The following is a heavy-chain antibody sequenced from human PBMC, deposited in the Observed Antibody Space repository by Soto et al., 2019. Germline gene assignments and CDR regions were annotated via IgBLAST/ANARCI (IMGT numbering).Heavy chain of an antibody. CDR1: GGTFSSYA. D-gene: IGHD2-2*01. Sequence: QVQLVQSGAEVKKPGSSVKVSCKASGGTFSSYAISWVRQAPGQGLEWMGGIIPISGTANYAQKFRGRVTITADESTSTAYMELSSLRSEDTAVYYCARSQGSSSCLEIYYYYYYGMDVWGQGSTVTASS. V-gene: IGHV1-69*01. CDR3: ARSQGSSSCLEIYYYYYYGMDV. J-gene: IGHJ6*02. CDR2: IIPISGTA.